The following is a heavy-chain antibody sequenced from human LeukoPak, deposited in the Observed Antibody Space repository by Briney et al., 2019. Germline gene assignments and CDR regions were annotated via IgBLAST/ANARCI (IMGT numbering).Heavy chain of an antibody. CDR3: ARPGGLHGEPYNWFDP. CDR2: IYYSGST. J-gene: IGHJ5*02. V-gene: IGHV4-39*01. CDR1: SGSISSSSYY. D-gene: IGHD4-17*01. Sequence: SETLSLTCTVSSGSISSSSYYWAWIRQPPGKGLECIGSIYYSGSTSYNPSLKSRVTISVDTSKNQFSLKLSSVTAADTAVYYCARPGGLHGEPYNWFDPWGQGTLVTVSS.